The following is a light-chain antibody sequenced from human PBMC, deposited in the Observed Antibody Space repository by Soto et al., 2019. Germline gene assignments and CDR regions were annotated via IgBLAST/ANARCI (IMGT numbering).Light chain of an antibody. V-gene: IGKV3-15*01. Sequence: EIVMTQSPATLSVSPGERATLSCRASQSVSSNLAWYQQKPGQAPRLLIYGASTRATGIPARFSGSGSGTEFTLTISSLQXXDFAVYYXQQYNNWPTFGGGTKVDIX. CDR1: QSVSSN. CDR3: QQYNNWPT. J-gene: IGKJ4*01. CDR2: GAS.